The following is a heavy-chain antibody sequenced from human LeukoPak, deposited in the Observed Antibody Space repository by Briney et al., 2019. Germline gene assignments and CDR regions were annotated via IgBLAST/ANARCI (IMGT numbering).Heavy chain of an antibody. J-gene: IGHJ4*02. CDR3: ARGARYCSGGTCTDY. CDR1: GFTFSDYY. Sequence: PGGSLRLSCAASGFTFSDYYMGWIRQAPGKGLEWVSCISSSSTYTNYADSVKGRFTISRDNDKNSLYLQINSLRAEDTAIYYCARGARYCSGGTCTDYWGQGTLVTVSS. CDR2: ISSSSTYT. V-gene: IGHV3-11*05. D-gene: IGHD2-15*01.